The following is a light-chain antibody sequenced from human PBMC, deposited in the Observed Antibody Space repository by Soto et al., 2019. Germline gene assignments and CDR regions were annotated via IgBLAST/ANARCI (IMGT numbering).Light chain of an antibody. Sequence: DIQMTQSPSTLSASVGDRVTITCRASQSISSWLAWYQQKPGKAPKLLIYDASSLESGVPSRFSGSGSGTEFTLTISSLQPDDFATYSCQQYNSYWTFGQGTQV. V-gene: IGKV1-5*01. CDR2: DAS. J-gene: IGKJ1*01. CDR3: QQYNSYWT. CDR1: QSISSW.